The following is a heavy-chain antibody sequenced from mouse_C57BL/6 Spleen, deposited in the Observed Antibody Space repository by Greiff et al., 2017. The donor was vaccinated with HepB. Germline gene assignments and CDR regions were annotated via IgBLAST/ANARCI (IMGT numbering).Heavy chain of an antibody. V-gene: IGHV5-9-1*02. D-gene: IGHD2-3*01. J-gene: IGHJ3*01. CDR2: ISSGGDYI. Sequence: EVKLMESGEGLVKPGGSLKLSCAASGFTFSSYAMSWVRQTPEKRLEWVAYISSGGDYIYYADTVKGRFTISRDNARNTLYLQMSSLKSEDTAMYYCTRADGYLFAYWGQGTLVTVSA. CDR1: GFTFSSYA. CDR3: TRADGYLFAY.